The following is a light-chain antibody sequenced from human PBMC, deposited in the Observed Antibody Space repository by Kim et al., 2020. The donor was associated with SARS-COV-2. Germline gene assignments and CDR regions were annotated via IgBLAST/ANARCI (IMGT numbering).Light chain of an antibody. CDR1: SSNIGSNT. CDR3: AAWDDSLKGPV. Sequence: QAVVTQPPSASGTPGQRVTISCSGSSSNIGSNTVNWYQHVPGTAPKLLIYSNNRRPSGVPDRFSGSKSGTSASLAISGLQSEDEADYYCAAWDDSLKGPVFGGGTQLTVL. J-gene: IGLJ2*01. V-gene: IGLV1-44*01. CDR2: SNN.